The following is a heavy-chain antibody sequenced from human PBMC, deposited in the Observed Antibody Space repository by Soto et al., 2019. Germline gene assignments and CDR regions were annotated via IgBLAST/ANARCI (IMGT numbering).Heavy chain of an antibody. CDR1: GGSISSGDYY. CDR3: ARVSPDTARVNYWFDP. D-gene: IGHD5-18*01. V-gene: IGHV4-30-4*01. Sequence: PSETLSLTCTVSGGSISSGDYYWSWIRQPPGKGLEWIGYIYYSGSTYYNPSLKSRVTISVDTSKKQFSLKLSSVTAADTAVYYCARVSPDTARVNYWFDPWGQGTLVTVSS. J-gene: IGHJ5*02. CDR2: IYYSGST.